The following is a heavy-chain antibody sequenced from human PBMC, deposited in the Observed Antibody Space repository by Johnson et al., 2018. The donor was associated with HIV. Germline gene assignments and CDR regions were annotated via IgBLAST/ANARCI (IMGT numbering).Heavy chain of an antibody. D-gene: IGHD3-22*01. CDR3: ARDAGGGRIVVDYDAFDI. CDR1: GFTFSSYW. CDR2: IKQDGSEQ. J-gene: IGHJ3*02. Sequence: MLLVESGGGLVQPGGSLRLSCAASGFTFSSYWMSWVRQAPGKGLEWVANIKQDGSEQYYVDSVKGRFTTPRDNAKNSLYLQMNSLRAEDTAVYYCARDAGGGRIVVDYDAFDIWGQGTMVTVSS. V-gene: IGHV3-7*01.